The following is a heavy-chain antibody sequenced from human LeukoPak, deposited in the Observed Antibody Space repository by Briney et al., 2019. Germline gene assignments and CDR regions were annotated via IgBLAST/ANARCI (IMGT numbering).Heavy chain of an antibody. CDR1: GFTFSSYS. V-gene: IGHV3-21*01. CDR3: ARDRGEYNAYDQNFDY. Sequence: PGGSLRLSCAAPGFTFSSYSMNWVRQAPGKGLEWVSSITSGSSYMYYADSVKGRFTISRDNAKNSLYLQMNSLRVEDTAVYYCARDRGEYNAYDQNFDYWGQGTLVSVSS. J-gene: IGHJ4*02. CDR2: ITSGSSYM. D-gene: IGHD5-12*01.